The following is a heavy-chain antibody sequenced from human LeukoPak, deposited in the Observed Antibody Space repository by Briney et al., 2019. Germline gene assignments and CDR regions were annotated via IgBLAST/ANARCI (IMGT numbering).Heavy chain of an antibody. Sequence: GGSLRLSCAASGFIVSSNYMSWVRQAPGKGLEWVSVIYSGGSTYYADSVKGRFTISRDNSKNTLYLQMNSLRAEDTAVYYCAANGGSFTYYYYMDVWGKGTTVSISS. V-gene: IGHV3-66*01. D-gene: IGHD2-15*01. CDR3: AANGGSFTYYYYMDV. J-gene: IGHJ6*03. CDR1: GFIVSSNY. CDR2: IYSGGST.